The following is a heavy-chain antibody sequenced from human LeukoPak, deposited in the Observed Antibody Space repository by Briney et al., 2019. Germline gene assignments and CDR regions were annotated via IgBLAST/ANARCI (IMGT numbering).Heavy chain of an antibody. CDR2: LYTSGST. J-gene: IGHJ5*02. V-gene: IGHV4-4*07. D-gene: IGHD3-10*01. Sequence: SETLSLTCTVPGGSISSYYWSWIRQPAGKGLGWIGRLYTSGSTNYNHSLKSRVTMSVDTSKTQFSLKLSSVTAADTAVYYCARDRFANWFDPWGQGTLVTVSS. CDR3: ARDRFANWFDP. CDR1: GGSISSYY.